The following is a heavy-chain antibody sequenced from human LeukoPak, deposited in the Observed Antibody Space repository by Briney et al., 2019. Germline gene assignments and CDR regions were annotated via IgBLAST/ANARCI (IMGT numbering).Heavy chain of an antibody. D-gene: IGHD2-2*01. CDR2: IYHTEST. J-gene: IGHJ4*02. CDR1: GYSISSGYY. V-gene: IGHV4-38-2*01. Sequence: SETLSLTCAVSGYSISSGYYWGWVRQPPGKGLEWIGTIYHTESTHYNPSLKIRVTISVETSKNQFSLKMSSVTAADTSVYYCARQPPQYCSGTSCYDYWGQGTLVTVST. CDR3: ARQPPQYCSGTSCYDY.